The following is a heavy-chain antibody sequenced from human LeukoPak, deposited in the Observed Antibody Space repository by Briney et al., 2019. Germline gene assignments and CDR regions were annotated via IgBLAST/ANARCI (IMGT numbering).Heavy chain of an antibody. Sequence: GGSLRLSCAASGFTFSNYAMSWVRQAPGEGLEWVSAISGSGGSTYYADSVKGRFTISRDNSKNTLYLHMNSRRAEDMAIYCWARSSSGWYLFDYWGQGALGTVSS. J-gene: IGHJ4*02. CDR3: ARSSSGWYLFDY. CDR1: GFTFSNYA. V-gene: IGHV3-23*01. D-gene: IGHD6-19*01. CDR2: ISGSGGST.